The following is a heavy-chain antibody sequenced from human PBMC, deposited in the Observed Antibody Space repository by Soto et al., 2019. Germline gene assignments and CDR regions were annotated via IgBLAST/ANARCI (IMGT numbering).Heavy chain of an antibody. V-gene: IGHV3-21*01. Sequence: PGGSLRLSCAASGLTFSSYSMNWVRQAPGKGLEWVSSISSSSSYIYYADSVKGRFTISRDNAKNSLYLQMNSLRAEDTAVYYCARAPYYYDSSGDCYYDYWGQGTLVT. CDR2: ISSSSSYI. CDR1: GLTFSSYS. J-gene: IGHJ4*02. CDR3: ARAPYYYDSSGDCYYDY. D-gene: IGHD3-22*01.